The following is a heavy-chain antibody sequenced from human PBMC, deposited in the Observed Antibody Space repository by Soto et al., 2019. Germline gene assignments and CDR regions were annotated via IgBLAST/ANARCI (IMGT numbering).Heavy chain of an antibody. Sequence: GGSLRLSCAASGFTFSGCAMTWVRQAPGKGLEWVSAISATTDRTYYADSVKGRFTISRDNSKNTLYLQMNGLRAEDTAVYSCAKNTDSGSYIMDVWGQGTTVTVS. D-gene: IGHD3-10*01. CDR1: GFTFSGCA. CDR3: AKNTDSGSYIMDV. J-gene: IGHJ6*02. V-gene: IGHV3-23*01. CDR2: ISATTDRT.